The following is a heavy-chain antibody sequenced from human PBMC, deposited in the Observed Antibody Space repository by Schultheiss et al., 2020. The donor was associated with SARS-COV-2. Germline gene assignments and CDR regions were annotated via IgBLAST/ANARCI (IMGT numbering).Heavy chain of an antibody. Sequence: GGSLRLSCAASGFTFSSYAMHWVRQAPGKGLEWVSGISWNSGSIGYADSVKGRFTISRDNAKNSLYLQMNSLRAEDTAVYYCARDVLGAYYYGMDVWGQGTTVTVSS. V-gene: IGHV3-9*01. J-gene: IGHJ6*02. CDR2: ISWNSGSI. CDR3: ARDVLGAYYYGMDV. D-gene: IGHD1-26*01. CDR1: GFTFSSYA.